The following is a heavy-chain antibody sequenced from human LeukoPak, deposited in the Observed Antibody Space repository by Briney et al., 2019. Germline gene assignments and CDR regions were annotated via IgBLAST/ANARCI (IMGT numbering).Heavy chain of an antibody. V-gene: IGHV4-61*02. CDR1: GGSISSGSYS. D-gene: IGHD3-3*01. J-gene: IGHJ4*02. CDR3: ARWYYDFWSGLTYFDY. Sequence: PSQTLSLTCTVSGGSISSGSYSWSWLRQPAGTGLEWIGRIYTSGSTNYNPSLKSRVTISVDTSKNQFSLKLSSVTAADTAVYYCARWYYDFWSGLTYFDYWGQGTLVTVSS. CDR2: IYTSGST.